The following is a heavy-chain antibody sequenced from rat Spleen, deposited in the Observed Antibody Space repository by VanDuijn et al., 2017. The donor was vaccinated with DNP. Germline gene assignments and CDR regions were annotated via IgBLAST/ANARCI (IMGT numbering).Heavy chain of an antibody. D-gene: IGHD3-8*01. V-gene: IGHV5-58*01. CDR3: ASNPHIRTAAPFDY. Sequence: EVQLVESGGGLVQPGRSMRLSCVASGFSFSSYWMYWIRQAPGKGLQWLSSINTDGGSTYYPDSVKGRFSLSRDNAKSTLYLQVNSLRSEDTATYYCASNPHIRTAAPFDYWGQGVMVTVSS. J-gene: IGHJ2*01. CDR1: GFSFSSYW. CDR2: INTDGGST.